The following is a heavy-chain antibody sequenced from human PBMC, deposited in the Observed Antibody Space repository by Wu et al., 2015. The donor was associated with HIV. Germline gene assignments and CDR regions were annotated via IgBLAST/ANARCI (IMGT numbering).Heavy chain of an antibody. Sequence: GAEVKKPRAXVKSSCKASGYTFTGYYMHWVRRPXTGLDGWDGXTLTVVAQTMHRSFRAGHHDQGHAISTAYMELSRLRSDDTAVYYCARGAGGYDKPGDSLFGGYYYYYYMDVWGKGTTVTVSS. J-gene: IGHJ6*03. CDR3: ARGAGGYDKPGDSLFGGYYYYYYMDV. D-gene: IGHD5-12*01. V-gene: IGHV1-2*02. CDR2: XTLTVVA. CDR1: GYTFTGYY.